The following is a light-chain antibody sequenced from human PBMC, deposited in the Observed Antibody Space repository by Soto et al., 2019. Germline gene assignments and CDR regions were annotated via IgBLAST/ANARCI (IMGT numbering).Light chain of an antibody. CDR3: QHYGSSPRT. J-gene: IGKJ1*01. CDR2: ASS. Sequence: EIVLTQSPGTLSLSPGERATLSCKTSQSRGSNFLARYQHKPGQAPRLLIYASSNRATGIPDRFSGSGSGTAFTLTISRLEPEDFAVYYCQHYGSSPRTFGQGTKVDIK. CDR1: QSRGSNF. V-gene: IGKV3-20*01.